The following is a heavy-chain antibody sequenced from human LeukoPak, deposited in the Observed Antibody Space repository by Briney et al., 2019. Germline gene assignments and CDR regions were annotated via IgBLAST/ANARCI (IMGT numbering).Heavy chain of an antibody. CDR2: IIPIFGTA. CDR3: ARYPYFGTGAFDI. D-gene: IGHD3-10*01. CDR1: AGTFSSYA. Sequence: SVKVSCKASAGTFSSYAISWVRQAPGQGLEWMGGIIPIFGTANYAQKFQGRVTITADESTSTAYMELSSLRSEDTAVYYCARYPYFGTGAFDIWGQGTMVTVSS. V-gene: IGHV1-69*13. J-gene: IGHJ3*02.